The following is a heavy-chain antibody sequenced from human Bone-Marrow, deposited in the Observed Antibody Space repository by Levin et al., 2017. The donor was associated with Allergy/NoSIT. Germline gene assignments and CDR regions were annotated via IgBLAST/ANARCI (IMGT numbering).Heavy chain of an antibody. V-gene: IGHV4-39*01. CDR3: ARHWEYSFGPYFFDS. J-gene: IGHJ4*02. Sequence: SETLSLTCTVSGGSISGTTYYWGWIRQAPGKGLEWIGSVAYSGSTYFNPSLKSRVSISGVTANNQVSLKLTSVAAADTSVNYCARHWEYSFGPYFFDSWGPGTLVSVSS. D-gene: IGHD1-26*01. CDR1: GGSISGTTYY. CDR2: VAYSGST.